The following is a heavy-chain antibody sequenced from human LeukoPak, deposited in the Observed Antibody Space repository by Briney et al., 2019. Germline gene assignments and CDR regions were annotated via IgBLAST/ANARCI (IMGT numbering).Heavy chain of an antibody. CDR3: ARATYYYDSSGYWTLEFDFDI. CDR1: GGSLSSSFW. Sequence: KPSETLSLTCAVSGGSLSSSFWCSWVRPPPGRGLEGIGEIYHSGSTNYKPSLRSRVTISVDKSKNQFSLNLSSVPAADTGVFYCARATYYYDSSGYWTLEFDFDIWGQGTMVTVSS. J-gene: IGHJ3*02. CDR2: IYHSGST. D-gene: IGHD3-22*01. V-gene: IGHV4-4*02.